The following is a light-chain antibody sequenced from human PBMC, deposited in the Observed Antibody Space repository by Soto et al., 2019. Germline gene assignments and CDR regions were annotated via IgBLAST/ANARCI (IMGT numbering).Light chain of an antibody. V-gene: IGKV3-20*01. CDR2: GAS. CDR1: QSVSSNY. J-gene: IGKJ3*01. CDR3: QQYGSSYT. Sequence: EIVLTQSPGTLSLSPGERATLSCRASQSVSSNYLAWYQQKPGQAPRLLIYGASSRATGIPDRFSGSGSGTDFTLTISRLEPEDFAVYYCQQYGSSYTFGPGTKVDIQ.